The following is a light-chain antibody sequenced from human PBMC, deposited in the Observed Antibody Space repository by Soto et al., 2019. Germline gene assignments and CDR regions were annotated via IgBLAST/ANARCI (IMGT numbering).Light chain of an antibody. J-gene: IGLJ1*01. CDR3: TSYTSTNTLYV. CDR1: SSDVGAYNY. Sequence: QSALTQPASVSGSPGQSITISCTGSSSDVGAYNYVSWYQQHPGKAPKVLIYDVNNRPSGVSNRFAGSKSGNTASLTISGLQAEDEADYYCTSYTSTNTLYVFGTGTKVTVL. CDR2: DVN. V-gene: IGLV2-14*03.